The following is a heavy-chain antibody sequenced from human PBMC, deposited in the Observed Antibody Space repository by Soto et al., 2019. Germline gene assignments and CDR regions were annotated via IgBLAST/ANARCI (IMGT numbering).Heavy chain of an antibody. Sequence: ASVKVSCKASGYTFTSYDINWVRQATGQGLEWIGWMNPNSGNTGYAQKFQGRVTMTRNTSISTAYMELSSLSSEDTAVYYCARALRGYSGYVIDPWGQGTLVTV. CDR2: MNPNSGNT. CDR1: GYTFTSYD. CDR3: ARALRGYSGYVIDP. J-gene: IGHJ5*02. D-gene: IGHD5-12*01. V-gene: IGHV1-8*01.